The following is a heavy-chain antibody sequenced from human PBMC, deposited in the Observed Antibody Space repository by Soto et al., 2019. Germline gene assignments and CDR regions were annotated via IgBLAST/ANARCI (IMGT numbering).Heavy chain of an antibody. V-gene: IGHV3-15*07. CDR1: GFTFSNAW. CDR3: TTLVWYSSSRGAIDY. J-gene: IGHJ4*02. CDR2: IKSKTDGGTT. D-gene: IGHD6-13*01. Sequence: GGSLRLSCAASGFTFSNAWMNWVRQAPGKGLEWVGRIKSKTDGGTTDYAAPVKGRFTISRDDSKNTLYLQMNSLKTEDTAVYYCTTLVWYSSSRGAIDYWGQGTLVTVSS.